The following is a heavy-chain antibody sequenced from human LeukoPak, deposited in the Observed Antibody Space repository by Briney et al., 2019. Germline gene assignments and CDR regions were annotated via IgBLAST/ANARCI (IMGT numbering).Heavy chain of an antibody. CDR2: ISSYNSYI. Sequence: KPGGSLRLSCAASGFTFSSYTMNWVRQAPGKGLEWVSSISSYNSYIYYEDSVKGRFTISRDNAKASLYLQMNNLRDEDTAVYYCARDRSSAAAFSEYWGQGTLVTVSS. CDR3: ARDRSSAAAFSEY. V-gene: IGHV3-21*01. J-gene: IGHJ4*02. D-gene: IGHD2-15*01. CDR1: GFTFSSYT.